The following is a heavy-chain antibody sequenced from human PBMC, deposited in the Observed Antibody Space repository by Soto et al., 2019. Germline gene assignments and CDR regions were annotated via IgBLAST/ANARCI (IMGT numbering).Heavy chain of an antibody. V-gene: IGHV3-30*04. D-gene: IGHD5-12*01. Sequence: QVQVVESGGAAVQPGQSLRLSCAASGFTFSSYTFHSVRQAPGKGLEWVAVVAYDGRQKFHADSVKGRFTISRDNFKNTVNIQMNSLRPEDTAISFCVREYSQSWEGYFGLWGQGTRVTV. J-gene: IGHJ1*01. CDR1: GFTFSSYT. CDR3: VREYSQSWEGYFGL. CDR2: VAYDGRQK.